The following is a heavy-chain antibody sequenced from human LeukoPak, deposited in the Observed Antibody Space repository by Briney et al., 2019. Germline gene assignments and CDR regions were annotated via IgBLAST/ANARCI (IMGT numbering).Heavy chain of an antibody. V-gene: IGHV1-18*01. J-gene: IGHJ4*02. CDR2: ISAYNGNT. Sequence: ASVKVSRKASGYTFTSYGISWVRQAPGQGLEWMGWISAYNGNTNYAQKLQGRVTMTTDTSTSTAYMELRSLRSDDTAVYYCARVGRYYDSSGYWYWGQGTLVTVSS. D-gene: IGHD3-22*01. CDR3: ARVGRYYDSSGYWY. CDR1: GYTFTSYG.